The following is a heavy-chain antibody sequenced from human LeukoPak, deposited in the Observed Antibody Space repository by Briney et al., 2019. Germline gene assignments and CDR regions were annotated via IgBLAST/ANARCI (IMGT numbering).Heavy chain of an antibody. Sequence: GGSLRLSCAASGFTFDDYNMHWVRQAPGRGLEWVSLITWNGDSTYYADSVEGRFTISRDNSKNSLYLQMNSLRTEDTALYYCAKDKWLRGYYYYYMDVWGKGTTVTVSS. CDR1: GFTFDDYN. CDR3: AKDKWLRGYYYYYMDV. CDR2: ITWNGDST. J-gene: IGHJ6*03. V-gene: IGHV3-43*01. D-gene: IGHD5-12*01.